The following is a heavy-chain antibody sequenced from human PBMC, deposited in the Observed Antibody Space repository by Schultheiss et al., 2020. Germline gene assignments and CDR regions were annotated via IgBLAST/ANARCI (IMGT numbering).Heavy chain of an antibody. J-gene: IGHJ4*02. Sequence: GGSLRLSCAASGFTFSSYWMSWVRQAPGKGLEWVAVIWYDGSNKYYADSVKGRFTISRDNSKNTLYLQMNSLRAEDTAVYYCARGDGIVGVFDYWGQGTLVTVSS. V-gene: IGHV3-33*08. D-gene: IGHD3-16*01. CDR1: GFTFSSYW. CDR2: IWYDGSNK. CDR3: ARGDGIVGVFDY.